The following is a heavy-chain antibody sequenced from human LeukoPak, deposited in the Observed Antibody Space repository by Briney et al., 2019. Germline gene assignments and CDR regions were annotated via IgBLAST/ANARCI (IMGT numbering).Heavy chain of an antibody. D-gene: IGHD4-11*01. CDR2: INPNSGGT. CDR3: ARDLWSNYDSGDV. Sequence: ASVKVSCXASGYTFTGYYMHWVRQAPGQGLEWMGWINPNSGGTNYAQKFQGRVTMTRDTSISTAYMELSRLRSDDTAVYYCARDLWSNYDSGDVWGKGTTVTVSS. V-gene: IGHV1-2*02. J-gene: IGHJ6*04. CDR1: GYTFTGYY.